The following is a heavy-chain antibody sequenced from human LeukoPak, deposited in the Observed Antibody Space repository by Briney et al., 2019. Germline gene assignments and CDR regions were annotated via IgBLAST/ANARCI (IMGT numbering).Heavy chain of an antibody. V-gene: IGHV1-18*01. CDR1: GYTFTSYG. CDR2: ISAYNGNT. CDR3: ARVGGYVWGSYHHFDY. J-gene: IGHJ4*02. Sequence: ASVTVSCKASGYTFTSYGISWVRQAPGQGLEWMGWISAYNGNTNYAQKLQGRVTMTTDTSTSTAYMELRSLRSDDTAVYYCARVGGYVWGSYHHFDYWGQRTLVTVSS. D-gene: IGHD3-16*02.